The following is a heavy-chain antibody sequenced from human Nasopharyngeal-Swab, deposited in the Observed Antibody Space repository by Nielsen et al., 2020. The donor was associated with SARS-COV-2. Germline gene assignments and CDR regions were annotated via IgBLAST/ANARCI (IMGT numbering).Heavy chain of an antibody. Sequence: SETLSLTCTVSGGSISSDNYFWSWIRQRPGKGLEWIGYIHYTGKTYYNPSLKSRLTISLDTSRNQFSLMLRSVTAADTAVYYCAREVINQAVSDAFDFWGQGTMVTVSS. CDR3: AREVINQAVSDAFDF. CDR2: IHYTGKT. D-gene: IGHD3-16*02. CDR1: GGSISSDNYF. V-gene: IGHV4-31*03. J-gene: IGHJ3*01.